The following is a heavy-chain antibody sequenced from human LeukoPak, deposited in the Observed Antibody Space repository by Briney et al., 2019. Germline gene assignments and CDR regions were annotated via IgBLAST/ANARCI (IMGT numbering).Heavy chain of an antibody. J-gene: IGHJ4*02. D-gene: IGHD4-11*01. V-gene: IGHV1-2*02. CDR3: ASNSRLSH. Sequence: ASVKVSRKTSGYTFSRYYMPWVRQAPGKGLEWMGWINPLSGVAIYAQKYQGRVPITRDTSISALYMELRTKRTDVPAVYYCASNSRLSHGGQGT. CDR2: INPLSGVA. CDR1: GYTFSRYY.